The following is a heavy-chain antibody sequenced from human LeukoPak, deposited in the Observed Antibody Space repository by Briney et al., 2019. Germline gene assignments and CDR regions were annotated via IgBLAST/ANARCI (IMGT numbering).Heavy chain of an antibody. CDR2: NSSSSSTI. CDR1: GFTFSSYR. D-gene: IGHD3-3*01. J-gene: IGHJ4*02. Sequence: RGTLKLSCAASGFTFSSYRMNWVRQAPVKRLDWVSYNSSSSSTIHSADSVKGRFTISRDNAKNSLYLQMNRLRAEDTAVYYCASGSLWSGILEYWGQGTLVIVSS. CDR3: ASGSLWSGILEY. V-gene: IGHV3-48*04.